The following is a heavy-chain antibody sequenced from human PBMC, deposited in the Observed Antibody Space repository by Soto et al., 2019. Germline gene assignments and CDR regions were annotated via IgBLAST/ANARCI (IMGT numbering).Heavy chain of an antibody. J-gene: IGHJ4*02. V-gene: IGHV3-64*01. CDR2: ISSNGGTT. D-gene: IGHD1-7*01. CDR3: VSRVSGNYDY. Sequence: EVQLAESGGGMVQPGGSLRLSCVASGFTFSSYDMHWVRQAPGKGLDYVSSISSNGGTTYYGNSVKGRFTISRDNSKNTLYLQMGSLRAEDMAVYYCVSRVSGNYDYWGQGPLVTVSS. CDR1: GFTFSSYD.